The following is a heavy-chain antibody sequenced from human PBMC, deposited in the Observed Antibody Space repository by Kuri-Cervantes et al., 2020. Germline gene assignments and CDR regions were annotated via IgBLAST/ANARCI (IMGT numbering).Heavy chain of an antibody. Sequence: GEFLKISCAASGFTFSSYAMSWVRQAPGKGLEWVSAISGSGGSTYYADSVKGRFTISRDNSKNTLYLQMNSLRAEDTAVYYCAKEGEVYGGIDYWGQGTLVTVSS. CDR2: ISGSGGST. J-gene: IGHJ4*02. CDR3: AKEGEVYGGIDY. CDR1: GFTFSSYA. D-gene: IGHD4-23*01. V-gene: IGHV3-23*01.